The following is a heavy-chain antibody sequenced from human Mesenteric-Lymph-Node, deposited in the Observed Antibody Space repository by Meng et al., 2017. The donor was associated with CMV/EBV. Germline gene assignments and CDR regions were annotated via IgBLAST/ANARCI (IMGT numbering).Heavy chain of an antibody. CDR3: ARDRKIWFDP. V-gene: IGHV1-18*01. J-gene: IGHJ5*02. Sequence: VSCKASGYSITSYRISCVRQAPGRGLEWVGSISPYNDNTTYAQNLQGRVTMTTDTSTSTAFMELRSLRSNDTAVYYCARDRKIWFDPWGQGTLVTVSS. CDR1: GYSITSYR. CDR2: ISPYNDNT.